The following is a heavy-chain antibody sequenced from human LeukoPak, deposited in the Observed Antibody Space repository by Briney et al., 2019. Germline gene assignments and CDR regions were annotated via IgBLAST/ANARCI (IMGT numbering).Heavy chain of an antibody. V-gene: IGHV4-4*07. CDR1: GGSISSYY. CDR3: AREFQQWLVYGAFDI. CDR2: IYTSGST. Sequence: SETLSLTCTVSGGSISSYYWSWIRQPAGKGLEWIGRIYTSGSTNYNPSLKSRVTISVDKSKNQLSLKLSSVTAADTAVYYCAREFQQWLVYGAFDIWGQGTMVTVSS. D-gene: IGHD6-19*01. J-gene: IGHJ3*02.